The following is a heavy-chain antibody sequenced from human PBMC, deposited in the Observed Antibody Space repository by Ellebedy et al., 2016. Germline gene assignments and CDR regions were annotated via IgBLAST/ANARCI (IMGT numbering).Heavy chain of an antibody. D-gene: IGHD2-15*01. CDR1: GLTFSSYA. CDR2: IRSSGETT. Sequence: GESLKISXVASGLTFSSYAMNWVRQAPGKGLEWISHIRSSGETTYYADSVRDRFTMSRDNAKNSLYLQMNSLGGEDTAVYYCARDPGYCSGARCYYYGMDVWGRGTTVTVSS. J-gene: IGHJ6*02. CDR3: ARDPGYCSGARCYYYGMDV. V-gene: IGHV3-48*01.